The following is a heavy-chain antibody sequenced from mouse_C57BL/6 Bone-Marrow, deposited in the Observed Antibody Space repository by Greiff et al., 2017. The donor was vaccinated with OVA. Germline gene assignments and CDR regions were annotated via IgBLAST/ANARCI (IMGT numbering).Heavy chain of an antibody. CDR3: ASHDGYYPYWYFDV. CDR2: ISYDGSN. D-gene: IGHD2-3*01. V-gene: IGHV3-6*01. CDR1: GYSITSGYY. J-gene: IGHJ1*03. Sequence: EVKLVESGPGLVKPSQSLSLTCSVTGYSITSGYYWNWIRQFPGNKLEWMGYISYDGSNNYNPSLTNRISITRDTSKNQFFLKLHSVTTEDTATYYCASHDGYYPYWYFDVWGTGTTVTVSS.